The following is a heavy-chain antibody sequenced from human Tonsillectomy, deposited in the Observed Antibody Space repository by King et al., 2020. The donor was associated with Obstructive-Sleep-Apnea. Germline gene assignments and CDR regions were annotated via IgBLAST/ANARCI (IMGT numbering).Heavy chain of an antibody. Sequence: VQLVESGGGLVQPGGSLRLSCAASGFTFSSYWMHWVRQAPGKGLVWVSRINSDGSSTSYADSVKGRFTISRDNAKNTLYLQMNSLRAEDTAVYYCARGDCSGGSCYSRYYGMDVWGQGTTVTVSS. CDR2: INSDGSST. CDR3: ARGDCSGGSCYSRYYGMDV. V-gene: IGHV3-74*01. J-gene: IGHJ6*02. D-gene: IGHD2-15*01. CDR1: GFTFSSYW.